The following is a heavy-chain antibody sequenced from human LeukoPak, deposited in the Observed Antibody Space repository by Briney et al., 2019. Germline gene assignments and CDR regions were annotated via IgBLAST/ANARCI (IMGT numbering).Heavy chain of an antibody. CDR2: INHSGST. D-gene: IGHD2-8*01. CDR1: GGSFSGYY. J-gene: IGHJ6*02. V-gene: IGHV4-34*01. CDR3: ARGRTLYPTNSYYYYYYGMDV. Sequence: RPSETLSLTCAVYGGSFSGYYWSWIRQPPGKGLEWIGEINHSGSTNYNPSLKSRVTISVDTSKNQFSLKLSSVTAADTAVYYCARGRTLYPTNSYYYYYYGMDVWGQGTTVTVSS.